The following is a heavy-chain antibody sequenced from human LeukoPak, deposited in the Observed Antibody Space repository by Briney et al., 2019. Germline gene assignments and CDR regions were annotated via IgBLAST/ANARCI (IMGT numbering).Heavy chain of an antibody. Sequence: ASVKVSCKASGYTFTDYYMLWVRQAPGQGLEWMGWMNPNSGGTNYAQKFQGRVTITRDTSISTAYMELSRLRSDDTAVYYCARPYYDCSAYYHGAFDIWGQGTMVTVSS. CDR2: MNPNSGGT. CDR3: ARPYYDCSAYYHGAFDI. CDR1: GYTFTDYY. J-gene: IGHJ3*02. D-gene: IGHD3-22*01. V-gene: IGHV1-2*02.